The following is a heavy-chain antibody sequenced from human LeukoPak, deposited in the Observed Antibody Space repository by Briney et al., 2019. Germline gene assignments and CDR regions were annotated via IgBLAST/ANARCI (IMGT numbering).Heavy chain of an antibody. V-gene: IGHV4-34*01. D-gene: IGHD3-16*01. CDR3: ARHYGP. Sequence: PSETLSLTCAVYGGSLTNYFWSWIRQSPEKGLEWIGEINHSGGTNYNPSLKSRVTISVDTSKNQFSLKLSSVTAADTAVYYCARHYGPWGQGTLVTVSS. CDR1: GGSLTNYF. CDR2: INHSGGT. J-gene: IGHJ5*02.